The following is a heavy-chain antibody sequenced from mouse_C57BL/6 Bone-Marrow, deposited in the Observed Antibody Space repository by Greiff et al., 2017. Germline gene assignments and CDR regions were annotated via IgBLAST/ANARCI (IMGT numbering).Heavy chain of an antibody. CDR3: ARPKEYYYYAMDY. CDR1: GYTFTSYW. D-gene: IGHD2-10*02. CDR2: IYPGSGST. Sequence: QVQLQQPGAELVKPGASVKMSCKASGYTFTSYWITWVKQRPGQGLEWIGDIYPGSGSTNYNEKFKSKATLTVDTSSSTAYMQLSSLTSEDSAVYYCARPKEYYYYAMDYWGQGTSVTVSS. J-gene: IGHJ4*01. V-gene: IGHV1-55*01.